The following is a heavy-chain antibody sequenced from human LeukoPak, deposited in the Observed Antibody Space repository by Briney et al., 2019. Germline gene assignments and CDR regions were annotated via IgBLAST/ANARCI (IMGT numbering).Heavy chain of an antibody. J-gene: IGHJ5*02. Sequence: SETLSLTCGVSGGSISSSYWWSWVRQPPGKGLEWIGYIYYSGSTNYNPSLKSRVTISVDTSKNQFSLKLSSVTAADTAVYYCARESDWFDPWGQGTLVTVSS. V-gene: IGHV4-4*02. CDR3: ARESDWFDP. CDR2: IYYSGST. CDR1: GGSISSSYW.